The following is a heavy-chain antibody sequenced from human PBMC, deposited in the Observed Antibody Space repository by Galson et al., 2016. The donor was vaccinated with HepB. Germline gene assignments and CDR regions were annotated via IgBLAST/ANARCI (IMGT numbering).Heavy chain of an antibody. CDR2: IFSFDAT. J-gene: IGHJ3*02. D-gene: IGHD6-19*01. CDR3: EGCPVPLDI. V-gene: IGHV3-53*01. CDR1: RFTFSDYY. Sequence: SLRLSCAASRFTFSDYYMSWIRQAPGKGLEWVSAIFSFDATFFRDSVMGRSTIFRDTSRNTLYLKMDNLRADDTAIYYCEGCPVPLDIWGLGTMVTVS.